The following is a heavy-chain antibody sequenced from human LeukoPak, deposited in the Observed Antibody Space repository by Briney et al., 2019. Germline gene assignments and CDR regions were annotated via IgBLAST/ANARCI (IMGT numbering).Heavy chain of an antibody. Sequence: SETLSLTCTVSGGSISSSSYYWGWIRQPPGEGLEWIGSIYYSGSTYYNPSLKSRVTISVDTSKNQFSLKLSSVTAADTAVYYCASGGSYSYWGQGTLVTVSS. CDR2: IYYSGST. CDR3: ASGGSYSY. CDR1: GGSISSSSYY. V-gene: IGHV4-39*07. J-gene: IGHJ4*02. D-gene: IGHD3-10*01.